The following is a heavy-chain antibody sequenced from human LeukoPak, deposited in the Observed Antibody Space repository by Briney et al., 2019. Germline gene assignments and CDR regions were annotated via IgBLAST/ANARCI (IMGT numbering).Heavy chain of an antibody. CDR3: AKDREVWGFGEDAFDI. J-gene: IGHJ3*02. V-gene: IGHV3-9*01. Sequence: GGSLRLSCAASGFTFDDYAMHWVRQAPGKGLEWVSSISRNSATIGYADSVKGRFTISRDNAKNSLYLQMNVLSAEDTAFYYCAKDREVWGFGEDAFDIWGQGTMVTVSS. CDR2: ISRNSATI. D-gene: IGHD3-10*01. CDR1: GFTFDDYA.